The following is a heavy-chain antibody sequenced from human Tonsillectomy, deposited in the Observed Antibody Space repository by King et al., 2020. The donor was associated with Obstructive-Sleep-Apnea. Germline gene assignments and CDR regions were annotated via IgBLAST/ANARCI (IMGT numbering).Heavy chain of an antibody. V-gene: IGHV3-23*04. CDR3: AKMSPHILTGYSH. Sequence: VQLVESGGGLEQPGGSLRLSCAASGFTFSSYAMSWVRQVPGKGLEWVSAISGSGGSTNTADSVKGRFTISRDNSKNTLYLKMNSLRAEDTAVYYCAKMSPHILTGYSHWGQGTLVTVSS. CDR1: GFTFSSYA. D-gene: IGHD3-9*01. J-gene: IGHJ4*02. CDR2: ISGSGGST.